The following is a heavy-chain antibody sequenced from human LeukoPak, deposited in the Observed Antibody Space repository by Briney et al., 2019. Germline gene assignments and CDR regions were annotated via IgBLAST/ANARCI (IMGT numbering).Heavy chain of an antibody. J-gene: IGHJ4*02. D-gene: IGHD3-3*01. V-gene: IGHV3-49*03. CDR1: GFTFGDYA. Sequence: GGSLRLSCTASGFTFGDYAMSWFRQAPGKGLEWVGFIRSKAYGGTTEYAASVKGRFTISRDDSKSIAYLQMNSLKTEDTAVYYCTRAGFFGVVQPSDYWGQGTLVTVSS. CDR3: TRAGFFGVVQPSDY. CDR2: IRSKAYGGTT.